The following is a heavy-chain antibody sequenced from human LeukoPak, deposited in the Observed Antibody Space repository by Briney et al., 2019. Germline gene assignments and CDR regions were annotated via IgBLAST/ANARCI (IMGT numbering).Heavy chain of an antibody. V-gene: IGHV1-2*02. J-gene: IGHJ4*02. CDR3: ARSFGIVIVVTAGNY. CDR1: GYTFIGYY. CDR2: INPNSGGT. D-gene: IGHD2-15*01. Sequence: ASVKVSCKAFGYTFIGYYMHWVRQAPGQGLEWMGWINPNSGGTNYAQKFEGRVTMTSDTSSSTAYMELSRLRSDDTAVYYCARSFGIVIVVTAGNYWGQGTLVTVSS.